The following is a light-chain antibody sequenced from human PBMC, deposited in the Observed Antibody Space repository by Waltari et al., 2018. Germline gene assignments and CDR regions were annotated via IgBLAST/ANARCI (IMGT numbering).Light chain of an antibody. CDR3: QQYYSYPRT. V-gene: IGKV1-39*01. J-gene: IGKJ1*01. Sequence: DIQMTQSPSSLSASVGDRVTITCRASRDIFNYLNWYQQKPGKAPKFLIHAATTLHSGVPSRFSGGGSGTDFTLTITSLQPEDFATYYCQQYYSYPRTFGQGTKVEIK. CDR2: AAT. CDR1: RDIFNY.